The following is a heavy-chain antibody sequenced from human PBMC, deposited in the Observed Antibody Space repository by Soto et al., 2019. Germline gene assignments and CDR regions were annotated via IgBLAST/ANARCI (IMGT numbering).Heavy chain of an antibody. CDR2: IYPGDSDT. CDR1: GYNFESFW. V-gene: IGHV5-51*01. D-gene: IGHD6-6*01. J-gene: IGHJ5*02. Sequence: GESLKISCQGSGYNFESFWIGWVRQMPGKGLEWMGIIYPGDSDTRYNPSFQGQVTMSADKSISTVYLQWSSLKASGTAIYYCARHGSIGARLNYFDPWGQGTQVTVSS. CDR3: ARHGSIGARLNYFDP.